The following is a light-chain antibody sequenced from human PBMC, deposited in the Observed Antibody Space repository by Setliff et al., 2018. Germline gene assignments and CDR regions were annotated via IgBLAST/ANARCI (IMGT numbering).Light chain of an antibody. V-gene: IGLV1-44*01. Sequence: QSVLAQPTSASGTPGQRVTISCSGSSSNIGTKTVNWYQQLPGVAPKLLIHRDSQRPSGVPDRFSGSKSGTSASLAISGLLSEDEADYYCAAWDDILKAVVFGGGTKVTVL. CDR2: RDS. CDR1: SSNIGTKT. J-gene: IGLJ3*02. CDR3: AAWDDILKAVV.